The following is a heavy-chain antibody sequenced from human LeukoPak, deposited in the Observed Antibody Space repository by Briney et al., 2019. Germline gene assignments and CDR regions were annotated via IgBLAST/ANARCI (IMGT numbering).Heavy chain of an antibody. V-gene: IGHV4-59*01. J-gene: IGHJ5*02. CDR1: GDSIRSYY. Sequence: SETLSLTCTVSGDSIRSYYWSWIRQPPGKGLEWIGYIYYSGSTNYNPSLKRRVTMSVDTSKNQFSLKLSSVTAAGTAVYYCARSVLFDPWGQGTLVTVSS. CDR2: IYYSGST. CDR3: ARSVLFDP.